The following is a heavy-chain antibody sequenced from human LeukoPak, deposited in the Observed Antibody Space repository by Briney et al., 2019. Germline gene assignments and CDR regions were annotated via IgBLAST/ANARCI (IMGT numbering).Heavy chain of an antibody. CDR3: ARVEAAVKWWANYYGMDV. D-gene: IGHD2-15*01. CDR2: ISAYNGNT. Sequence: ASVKVSCKASGYTFTSYGISWVRQAPGQGLEWMGWISAYNGNTNYAQKLQGRVTMTTDTSTSTAYMELRSLRSDDTAVYYCARVEAAVKWWANYYGMDVWGQGTTVTVSS. J-gene: IGHJ6*02. V-gene: IGHV1-18*01. CDR1: GYTFTSYG.